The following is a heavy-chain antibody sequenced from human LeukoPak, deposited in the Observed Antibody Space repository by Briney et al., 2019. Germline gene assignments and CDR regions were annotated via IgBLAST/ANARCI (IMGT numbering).Heavy chain of an antibody. CDR3: ARCVGGSSSWSSGVYYYYYMDV. CDR1: VGTFSSYA. V-gene: IGHV1-69*05. CDR2: IIPIFGTA. Sequence: PVKVSCKASVGTFSSYAISWVRQAPGRGLEWMGGIIPIFGTAKYAQKFQGRVMITTDEYTSTAYMELSSLRSEDTAVYYCARCVGGSSSWSSGVYYYYYMDVWGKGTTVTVSS. J-gene: IGHJ6*03. D-gene: IGHD6-13*01.